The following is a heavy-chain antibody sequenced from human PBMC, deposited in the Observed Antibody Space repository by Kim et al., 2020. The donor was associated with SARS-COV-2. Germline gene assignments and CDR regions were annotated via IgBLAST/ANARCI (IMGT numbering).Heavy chain of an antibody. D-gene: IGHD3-10*01. J-gene: IGHJ5*02. V-gene: IGHV3-48*02. CDR2: ISSSSSTI. CDR1: GFTFSSYS. CDR3: AREENYGSGSRIPHFDP. Sequence: GGSLRLSCAASGFTFSSYSMNWVRQAPGKGLEWVSYISSSSSTIYYEDSVKGRFTISRDNAKNSLYLQMNSLRDEDTAVYYCAREENYGSGSRIPHFDPWGQGTLVTVSS.